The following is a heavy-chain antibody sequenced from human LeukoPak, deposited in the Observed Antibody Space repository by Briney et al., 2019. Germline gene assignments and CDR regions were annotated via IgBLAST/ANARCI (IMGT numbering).Heavy chain of an antibody. D-gene: IGHD3-16*01. CDR1: GFPFSTYT. CDR2: ISSSRAYI. V-gene: IGHV3-21*01. Sequence: GGSLRLSCAASGFPFSTYTMNWVRQAPGQGLEWVSSISSSRAYIYYADSVRGRFTISRDNAKNSLYLQMNSLRAEDTAVYYCARDVRGFEYWGQGTLVTVSS. CDR3: ARDVRGFEY. J-gene: IGHJ4*02.